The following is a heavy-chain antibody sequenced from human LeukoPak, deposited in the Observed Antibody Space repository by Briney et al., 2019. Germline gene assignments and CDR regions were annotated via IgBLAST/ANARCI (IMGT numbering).Heavy chain of an antibody. Sequence: GGSLRLSCAASGFTFSSDAMSWVRQAPGKGLEWVSAISGSGGSTYYADSVKGRFTISTDNSKNTLYLQMNCLRAEDTAVYYCAKEGNEWQLPYYYYGMDVWGQGTTVTVSS. CDR2: ISGSGGST. V-gene: IGHV3-23*01. J-gene: IGHJ6*02. CDR3: AKEGNEWQLPYYYYGMDV. CDR1: GFTFSSDA. D-gene: IGHD6-6*01.